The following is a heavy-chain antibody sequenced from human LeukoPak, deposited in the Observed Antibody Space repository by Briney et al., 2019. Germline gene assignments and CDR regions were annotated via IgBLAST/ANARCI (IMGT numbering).Heavy chain of an antibody. CDR3: ARDLSPMEFHTYSGFDY. CDR2: IYSGGST. V-gene: IGHV3-66*01. D-gene: IGHD2-15*01. Sequence: PGGSLRLSCAASGFTVSSNYMSWVRQAPGKGLEWVSVIYSGGSTYYADSVKGRFTISRDNSKNTLYLQMNSLRAEDTAVYYCARDLSPMEFHTYSGFDYWGQGTLVTVSS. J-gene: IGHJ4*02. CDR1: GFTVSSNY.